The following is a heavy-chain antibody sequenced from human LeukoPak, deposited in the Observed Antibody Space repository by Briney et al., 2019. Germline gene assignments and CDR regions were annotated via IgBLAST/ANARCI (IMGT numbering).Heavy chain of an antibody. CDR3: ARLIRNYGSGSYYRY. Sequence: VASVKVSRKASGYTFTGYYMHWVRQAPGQGLEWMGWINPNSGGTNYAQKFQGRVTMTRDTSISTAYMELSRLRSDDTAVYYCARLIRNYGSGSYYRYWGQGTLVTVSS. CDR1: GYTFTGYY. CDR2: INPNSGGT. J-gene: IGHJ4*02. D-gene: IGHD3-10*01. V-gene: IGHV1-2*02.